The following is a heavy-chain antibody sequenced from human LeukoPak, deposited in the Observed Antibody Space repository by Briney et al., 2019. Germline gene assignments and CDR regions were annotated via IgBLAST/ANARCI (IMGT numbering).Heavy chain of an antibody. D-gene: IGHD6-19*01. CDR2: IIPIFATA. CDR1: GGTFSSYV. Sequence: AASVKVSCKASGGTFSSYVISWVRQAPGQGLEWVGGIIPIFATADYAQKFQGRVAITADTSTSTAYMELSSLRSDDTAIYYCARGSRTGWYYFDFWGQGTLVTVSS. J-gene: IGHJ4*02. CDR3: ARGSRTGWYYFDF. V-gene: IGHV1-69*06.